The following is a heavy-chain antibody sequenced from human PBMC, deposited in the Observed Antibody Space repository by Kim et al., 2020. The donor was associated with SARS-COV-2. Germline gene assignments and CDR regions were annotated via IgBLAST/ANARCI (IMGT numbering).Heavy chain of an antibody. Sequence: GGSLRLSCAASGFTFSNAWMSWVRQAPGKGLEWVGRIKSKTDGGTTDYAAPVKGRFTISRDDSKNTLYLQMNSLKTEDTAVYYCTTSEENFDGGAFDYWGQGTLVTVSS. V-gene: IGHV3-15*01. CDR1: GFTFSNAW. CDR3: TTSEENFDGGAFDY. CDR2: IKSKTDGGTT. J-gene: IGHJ4*02.